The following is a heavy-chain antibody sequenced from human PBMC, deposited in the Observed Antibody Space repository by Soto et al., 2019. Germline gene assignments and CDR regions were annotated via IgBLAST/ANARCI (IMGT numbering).Heavy chain of an antibody. V-gene: IGHV2-5*01. CDR1: GFSLSTSGLG. D-gene: IGHD6-19*01. Sequence: QITLKESGPTLVRPTQTLTLTCTFSGFSLSTSGLGVGWIRQPPGKALEWLALIYWNDDKRYSPSLKARLTITQDTSKNQVVLTMTNMDPVDTATYYFAHRHSGWYLFDYWGQGTLVTFSS. J-gene: IGHJ4*02. CDR3: AHRHSGWYLFDY. CDR2: IYWNDDK.